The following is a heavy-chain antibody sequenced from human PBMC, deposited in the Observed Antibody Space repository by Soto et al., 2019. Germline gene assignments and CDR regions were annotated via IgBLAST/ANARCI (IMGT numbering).Heavy chain of an antibody. V-gene: IGHV1-18*01. CDR1: GYTFTSYG. J-gene: IGHJ4*02. CDR2: ISAYNGNT. CDR3: ARDQERDTGDTASQPEGY. Sequence: ASVKVSCKASGYTFTSYGISWVRQAPGQGLEWMGWISAYNGNTNYAQKLQGRVTMTTDTYTSTAYMELRSLRSDDTAVYYCARDQERDTGDTASQPEGYWGQGTLVTVSS. D-gene: IGHD5-18*01.